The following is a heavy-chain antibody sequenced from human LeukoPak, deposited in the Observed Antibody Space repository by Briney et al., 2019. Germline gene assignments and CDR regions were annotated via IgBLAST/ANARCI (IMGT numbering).Heavy chain of an antibody. V-gene: IGHV3-33*01. CDR3: ARDGGRYYDRSGYYWGYYFDS. Sequence: GGSLRLSCAASGFTFSSYGMHWVRQAPGKGLEWVAFIWYDGSNKYYADSVKGRFTISRDNSKDTLYLQMSSLRAEDTAVYYCARDGGRYYDRSGYYWGYYFDSWGRGILVTVST. CDR2: IWYDGSNK. D-gene: IGHD3-22*01. J-gene: IGHJ4*02. CDR1: GFTFSSYG.